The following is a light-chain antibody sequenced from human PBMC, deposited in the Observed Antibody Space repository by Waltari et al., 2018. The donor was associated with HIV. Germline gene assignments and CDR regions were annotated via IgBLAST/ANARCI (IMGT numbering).Light chain of an antibody. CDR1: SSNIGADYH. J-gene: IGLJ3*02. CDR3: QSYDSSLSVWV. Sequence: QSVLTQPPSLSGAPGQTVTISCTGTSSNIGADYHVHWYQQLPGTAPKLLIYGNTIRPSGVPDRFSGSKSGTSASLAITGLQADDEADYYCQSYDSSLSVWVFGGGTKLTVL. V-gene: IGLV1-40*01. CDR2: GNT.